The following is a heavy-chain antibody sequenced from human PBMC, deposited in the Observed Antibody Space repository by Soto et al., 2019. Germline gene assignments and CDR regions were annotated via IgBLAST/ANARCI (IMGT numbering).Heavy chain of an antibody. D-gene: IGHD3-16*01. CDR3: TSDTFGLRDT. CDR2: INPAGTIT. CDR1: GFPFSHYW. J-gene: IGHJ5*02. V-gene: IGHV3-74*01. Sequence: MQMVESGGGSVQPGGSLRLSCAASGFPFSHYWMHWVRQTPGKGLVWVSRINPAGTITNYADSVEGRFTISRDNADSALFLQKNSLRAEDTAIYYCTSDTFGLRDTWGQGTLVTVSS.